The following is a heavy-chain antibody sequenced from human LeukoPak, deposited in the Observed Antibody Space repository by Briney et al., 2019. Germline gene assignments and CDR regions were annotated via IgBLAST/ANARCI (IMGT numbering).Heavy chain of an antibody. D-gene: IGHD6-13*01. CDR2: IIPIFGTA. CDR3: ARVRQQLVRSYDAFDI. Sequence: GSSVKVSCKASGGTFSSYAISWVRQAPGQGLEWMGGIIPIFGTANYAQKFQGRVTITTDESTSTAYMELSRLRSDDTAVYYCARVRQQLVRSYDAFDIWGQGTMVTVSS. J-gene: IGHJ3*02. CDR1: GGTFSSYA. V-gene: IGHV1-69*05.